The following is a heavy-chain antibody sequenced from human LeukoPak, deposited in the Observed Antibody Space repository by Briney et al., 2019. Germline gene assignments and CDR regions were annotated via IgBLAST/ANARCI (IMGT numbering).Heavy chain of an antibody. CDR3: TTLYNPDY. CDR1: GFTFSSYT. CDR2: IRTKSQGGTA. V-gene: IGHV3-15*01. Sequence: PGGSLRLSCAASGFTFSSYTMNWVRQAPGKGLEWVGRIRTKSQGGTADYAAPVKGRFTISRDDSQNTLYLQMNSLQTEDTAVYYCTTLYNPDYWGQGTLVIVSS. J-gene: IGHJ4*02. D-gene: IGHD1-1*01.